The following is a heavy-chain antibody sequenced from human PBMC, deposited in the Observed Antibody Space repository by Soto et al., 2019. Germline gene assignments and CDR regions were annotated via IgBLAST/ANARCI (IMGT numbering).Heavy chain of an antibody. CDR1: GYTFTTYA. CDR2: INAGDGNT. D-gene: IGHD6-6*01. J-gene: IGHJ4*02. Sequence: ASVKVSCKASGYTFTTYAMHWVRQAPGQSLEWLGWINAGDGNTKYSKNFQGRVTITRDPSASTAYMELSSLRSEDTAVYYCARGNDVYSSSRSVYWGQGTLVTVSS. CDR3: ARGNDVYSSSRSVY. V-gene: IGHV1-3*01.